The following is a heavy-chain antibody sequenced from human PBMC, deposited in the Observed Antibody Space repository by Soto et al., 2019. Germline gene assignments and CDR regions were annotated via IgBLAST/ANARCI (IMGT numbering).Heavy chain of an antibody. CDR1: GGTFSSYA. Sequence: SVKVSCKASGGTFSSYAISWVRQAPGQGLEWMGGIIPIFGTANYAQKFQGRVTITADESTSTAYMELSSLRSEDTAVYYCARDPIKYQLLYGWFDPWGQGTLVTVSS. J-gene: IGHJ5*02. CDR2: IIPIFGTA. V-gene: IGHV1-69*13. CDR3: ARDPIKYQLLYGWFDP. D-gene: IGHD2-2*02.